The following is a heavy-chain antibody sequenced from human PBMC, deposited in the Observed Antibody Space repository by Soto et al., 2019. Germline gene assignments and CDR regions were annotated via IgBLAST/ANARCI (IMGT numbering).Heavy chain of an antibody. V-gene: IGHV4-31*03. CDR1: GESIDTAGYY. Sequence: QVQLQESGPRLVRPSQTLSLTCTVSGESIDTAGYYWTWIRQRPGWGLEWLGFIYHSGATYYSSSMKSRLSISVDTSQNQFSLNATSVTAADTAVYFCSGGDYWGQGMLVTVSS. D-gene: IGHD3-16*01. CDR3: SGGDY. CDR2: IYHSGAT. J-gene: IGHJ4*02.